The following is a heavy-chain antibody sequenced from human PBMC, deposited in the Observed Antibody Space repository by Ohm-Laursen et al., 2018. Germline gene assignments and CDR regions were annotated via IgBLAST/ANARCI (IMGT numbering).Heavy chain of an antibody. CDR3: AREGGWSALDV. Sequence: GTLSLTCTVSGAPISTHYWSWTRQPPGKGLEWIGYIYYSGTTNYNPSLKNRVTISLNTSKNQFSLNLRSVTAADTAVYYCAREGGWSALDVWGQGTTVIVSS. V-gene: IGHV4-59*11. D-gene: IGHD3-3*01. J-gene: IGHJ6*02. CDR1: GAPISTHY. CDR2: IYYSGTT.